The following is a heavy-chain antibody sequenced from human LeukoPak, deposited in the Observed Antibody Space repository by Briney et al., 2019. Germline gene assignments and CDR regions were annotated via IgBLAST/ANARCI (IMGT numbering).Heavy chain of an antibody. CDR3: ARVDSWKVFDY. CDR2: ISAYNGYT. J-gene: IGHJ4*02. CDR1: GYTFTNYG. Sequence: EASVKVSCKASGYTFTNYGVSWGPQAPGQGLEWMGWISAYNGYTKHAQKRQGRLIMTTDTSTSTAYMELRSLRSDDTAVYYCARVDSWKVFDYWGQGTLVTVSS. V-gene: IGHV1-18*01. D-gene: IGHD1-1*01.